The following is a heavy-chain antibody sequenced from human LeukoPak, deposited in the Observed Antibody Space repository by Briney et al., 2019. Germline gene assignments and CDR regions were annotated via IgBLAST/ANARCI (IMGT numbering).Heavy chain of an antibody. D-gene: IGHD6-19*01. CDR3: ARQVVAVAGTGYFDY. CDR1: GGSINSYY. CDR2: IYYSGRT. Sequence: SETLSLTCTVSGGSINSYYWSWIRQPPGKGLEWIGYIYYSGRTNYNPSLKSRVTISVDTSKNQFSQKLNSVTAADTAVYFCARQVVAVAGTGYFDYWGQGTLVTVSS. J-gene: IGHJ4*02. V-gene: IGHV4-59*08.